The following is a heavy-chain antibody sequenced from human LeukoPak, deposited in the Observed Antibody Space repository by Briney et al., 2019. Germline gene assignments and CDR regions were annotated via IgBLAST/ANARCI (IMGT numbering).Heavy chain of an antibody. D-gene: IGHD3-10*01. Sequence: GGSLRLSCAASRFTFSNYAMNWVRQAPGKGLEWVSKISRSGGNKYYADSVKGRFTISRDNSKNTLYLQMSSLRAEDTAVYYCTTTPGLWFGELIDYWGQGTLVTVSS. V-gene: IGHV3-23*01. CDR3: TTTPGLWFGELIDY. CDR1: RFTFSNYA. CDR2: ISRSGGNK. J-gene: IGHJ4*02.